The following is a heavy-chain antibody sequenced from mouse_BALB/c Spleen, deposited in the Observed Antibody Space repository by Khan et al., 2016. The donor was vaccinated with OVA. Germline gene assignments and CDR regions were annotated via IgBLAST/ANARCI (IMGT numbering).Heavy chain of an antibody. CDR1: GYTFTNYV. CDR2: INPDNAGT. V-gene: IGHV1S136*01. Sequence: VQLQQSGPELVEPGASVKMSCKASGYTFTNYVIHWVKQKPGQGLEWIGYINPDNAGTRYNEKFKGKATLNSDISSTSAYMELLSLTSEDSAVYYSAREASSWDFSFPYWGQRTLVTVSA. D-gene: IGHD4-1*01. CDR3: AREASSWDFSFPY. J-gene: IGHJ3*01.